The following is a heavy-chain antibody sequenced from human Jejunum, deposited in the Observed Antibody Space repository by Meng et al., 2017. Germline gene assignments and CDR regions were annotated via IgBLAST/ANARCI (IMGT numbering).Heavy chain of an antibody. CDR2: IRSKANDYAT. CDR3: TRRGSCSGGSCTFDY. J-gene: IGHJ4*01. D-gene: IGHD2-15*01. V-gene: IGHV3-73*01. CDR1: GFSFSGSA. Sequence: GESLKISCAASGFSFSGSAVHWVRQASGKGLEWVGRIRSKANDYATAYAASVKGRFTISRDDSKNTAFLQMNSLKIEDTAVYYCTRRGSCSGGSCTFDYWGHGTRVTVAS.